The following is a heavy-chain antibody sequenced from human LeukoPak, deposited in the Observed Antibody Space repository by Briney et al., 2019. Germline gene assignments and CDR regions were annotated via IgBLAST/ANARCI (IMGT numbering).Heavy chain of an antibody. CDR1: GYTFTNFG. J-gene: IGHJ6*03. CDR2: ISPYNGNT. CDR3: ARAATMVRGAGHYYYYYMDV. D-gene: IGHD3-10*01. V-gene: IGHV1-18*01. Sequence: ASVKVSCKASGYTFTNFGISWIRQAPGQGLEWMGWISPYNGNTNYAQKFQGRVTMTTETSTATAYMELWSLRSDDTAVYYCARAATMVRGAGHYYYYYMDVWGKGTTVTVSS.